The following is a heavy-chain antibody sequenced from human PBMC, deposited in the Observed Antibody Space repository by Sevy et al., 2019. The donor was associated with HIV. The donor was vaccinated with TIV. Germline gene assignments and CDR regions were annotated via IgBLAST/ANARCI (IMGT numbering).Heavy chain of an antibody. V-gene: IGHV4-39*01. D-gene: IGHD3-10*01. Sequence: SETLSLTCTVSGGSISSSSYYWGWIRQPPGKGLEWIGNIYYSGSTYYNPSLKSRVTISVDTSKNQFSLKLSSVTAADTAVYYCARLGRVEILYYFDYWGQGTLVTVSS. CDR2: IYYSGST. CDR1: GGSISSSSYY. J-gene: IGHJ4*02. CDR3: ARLGRVEILYYFDY.